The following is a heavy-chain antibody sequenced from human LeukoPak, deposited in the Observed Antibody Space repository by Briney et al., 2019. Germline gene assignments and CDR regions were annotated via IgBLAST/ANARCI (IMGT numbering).Heavy chain of an antibody. J-gene: IGHJ4*02. CDR2: ISTTGYTI. V-gene: IGHV3-23*01. CDR3: AKESGVAAASFDY. Sequence: GGSLRLSCTASGFTFSSYAMGWVRQTPGKGLEWVSIISTTGYTIYYADPVKGRFTISRDNSKNTLYLQMNSLRAEDTAVYYCAKESGVAAASFDYWGQGTLVTVSS. D-gene: IGHD6-13*01. CDR1: GFTFSSYA.